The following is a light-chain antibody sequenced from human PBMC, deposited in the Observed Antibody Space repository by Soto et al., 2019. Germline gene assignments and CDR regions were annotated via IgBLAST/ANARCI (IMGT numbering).Light chain of an antibody. CDR3: QQYYSAPRT. V-gene: IGKV4-1*01. Sequence: DIVMTQSPDSLAVSLGERATINCKSSQSVLYSSNNKNYLAWYQQKPGQPPKLLIYWASTRESGVPDRFRSSGSGTDFTLTISSLQAEDAAVYSCQQYYSAPRTFGQVTKLEIK. J-gene: IGKJ2*02. CDR2: WAS. CDR1: QSVLYSSNNKNY.